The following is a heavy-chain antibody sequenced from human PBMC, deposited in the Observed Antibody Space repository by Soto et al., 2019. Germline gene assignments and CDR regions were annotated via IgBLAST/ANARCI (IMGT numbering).Heavy chain of an antibody. CDR2: ISGSGGST. CDR1: GFTFSIYA. V-gene: IGHV3-23*01. CDR3: AKDQHSSGSYGEIDY. J-gene: IGHJ4*02. Sequence: GGSLRLSCAASGFTFSIYAMSWVRQAPGKGLEWVSGISGSGGSTYSADSVKGRFTISRDNSKNTLYLQMNSLRAEDTAVYYCAKDQHSSGSYGEIDYWGQGTLVTVSS. D-gene: IGHD1-26*01.